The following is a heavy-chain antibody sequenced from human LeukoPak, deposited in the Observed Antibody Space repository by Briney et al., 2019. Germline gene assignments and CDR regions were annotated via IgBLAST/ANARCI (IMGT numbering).Heavy chain of an antibody. CDR2: IYYSGST. Sequence: SETLSRTCTVSGGSISSYYWTWIRQPPGKGLEWIGYIYYSGSTNYNPSLKSRVTISVDTSKNQFSLNLSSVTAADTAVYYCASTVGWLQFGLAIYHWGQGTLVTVSS. CDR1: GGSISSYY. J-gene: IGHJ5*02. CDR3: ASTVGWLQFGLAIYH. D-gene: IGHD5-24*01. V-gene: IGHV4-59*01.